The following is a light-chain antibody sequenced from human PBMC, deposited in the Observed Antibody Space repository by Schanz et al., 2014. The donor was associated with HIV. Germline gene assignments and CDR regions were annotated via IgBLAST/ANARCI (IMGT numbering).Light chain of an antibody. CDR1: SSDFGRNKY. CDR2: DGS. CDR3: SSHAGRNSFVV. Sequence: QSALTQPASVSGSPGQSITVSCTGASSDFGRNKYVSWYQQHPGNVPKLIIYDGSHRPSGVSNRFSGSQSDSTASLTVSGLQAEDEADYYCSSHAGRNSFVVFGGGTKLTVL. J-gene: IGLJ2*01. V-gene: IGLV2-14*03.